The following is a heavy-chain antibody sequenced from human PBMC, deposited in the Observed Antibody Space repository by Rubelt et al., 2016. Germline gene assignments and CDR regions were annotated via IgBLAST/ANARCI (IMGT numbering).Heavy chain of an antibody. CDR2: ISGSRGST. D-gene: IGHD5-24*01. J-gene: IGHJ6*02. Sequence: GLEWVSSISGSRGSTYYADSVKGRFTISRDNSKNTLFLQMNSLRAEDTAVYYCAKAVATIYYYYYGMDVWGQGTTVTVSS. V-gene: IGHV3-23*01. CDR3: AKAVATIYYYYYGMDV.